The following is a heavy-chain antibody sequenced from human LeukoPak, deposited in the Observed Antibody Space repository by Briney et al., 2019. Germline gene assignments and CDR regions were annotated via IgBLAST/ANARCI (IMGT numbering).Heavy chain of an antibody. Sequence: GGSLRLSCAASGFTFSSYAMSWVRQAPGKGLEWVSAISGSGGSTYYADSVKGRFTISRDNSKNTLYLQMNSLRAEDTAVYYCARLLGVTTNYFDYWGQGTLVTVSS. V-gene: IGHV3-23*01. CDR3: ARLLGVTTNYFDY. J-gene: IGHJ4*02. CDR1: GFTFSSYA. CDR2: ISGSGGST. D-gene: IGHD4-17*01.